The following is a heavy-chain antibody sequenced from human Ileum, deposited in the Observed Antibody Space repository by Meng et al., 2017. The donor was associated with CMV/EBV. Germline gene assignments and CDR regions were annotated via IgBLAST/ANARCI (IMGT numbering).Heavy chain of an antibody. CDR1: GYTFSAYS. J-gene: IGHJ4*02. V-gene: IGHV1-2*06. D-gene: IGHD4/OR15-4a*01. CDR3: TRQVVLTSQTRDY. Sequence: QVQLVQSGAEVKKPGASVKVSCQASGYTFSAYSMHWVRQAPGQGLEWMGRINPINGATNYAQKFQGRVAMTGDVSINTAYLELSGLTSDDTAVYYCTRQVVLTSQTRDYWGQGTLVTVS. CDR2: INPINGAT.